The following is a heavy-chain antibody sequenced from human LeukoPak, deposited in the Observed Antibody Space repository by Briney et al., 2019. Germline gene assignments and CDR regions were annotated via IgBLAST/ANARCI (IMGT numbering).Heavy chain of an antibody. V-gene: IGHV3-23*01. CDR2: ISGSGGST. CDR1: GFTFSSYA. J-gene: IGHJ4*02. Sequence: GGTLRLSCAASGFTFSSYAMSWVRQAPGKGLEWVSAISGSGGSTYYADSVKGRFTISRDNSKNTLYLQMNSLRAEDTAVYYCAKDLLRDNYFDYWGQGTLVTVSS. D-gene: IGHD2-21*01. CDR3: AKDLLRDNYFDY.